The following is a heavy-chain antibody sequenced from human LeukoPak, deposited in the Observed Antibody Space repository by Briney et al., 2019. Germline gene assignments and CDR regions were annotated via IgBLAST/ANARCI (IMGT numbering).Heavy chain of an antibody. V-gene: IGHV5-51*01. CDR3: ARQAQGQLGRTNWFDP. CDR2: IYPGDSDT. J-gene: IGHJ5*02. CDR1: GYSFTSYW. Sequence: GESLKISCKGSGYSFTSYWIGWVRQMPGKGLEWMGIIYPGDSDTRYSPSFQGQVTISADKSISTAYLQWSSLKASDTAMYYCARQAQGQLGRTNWFDPWGQGTLVTVSS. D-gene: IGHD6-6*01.